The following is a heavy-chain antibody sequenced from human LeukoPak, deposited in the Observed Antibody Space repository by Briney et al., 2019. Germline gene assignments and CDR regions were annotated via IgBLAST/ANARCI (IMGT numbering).Heavy chain of an antibody. D-gene: IGHD3-3*01. J-gene: IGHJ6*03. CDR2: IWYDGSNK. Sequence: PGRSLRLSCAASGFTFSSYGLHWVRQAPGKGLEWVAVIWYDGSNKYYADSVKGRFTISRDNSKNTLYLQMNSLRAEDTAVYYCAKNGVWSGYYPYYYYYYMDVWGKGTTVTVSS. V-gene: IGHV3-33*06. CDR1: GFTFSSYG. CDR3: AKNGVWSGYYPYYYYYYMDV.